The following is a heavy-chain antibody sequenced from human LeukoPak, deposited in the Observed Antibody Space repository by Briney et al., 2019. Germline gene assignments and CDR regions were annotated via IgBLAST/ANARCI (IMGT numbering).Heavy chain of an antibody. D-gene: IGHD6-6*01. J-gene: IGHJ4*02. CDR1: GYSISSGYY. V-gene: IGHV4-38-2*01. Sequence: SETLSLTCAVSGYSISSGYYWGWIRQPPGKGLEWIGSIYHSGSTYYNPSLESRVTISVDTSKNQFSLKLSSVTAADTAVYYCARGGSSSSSYGVDYWGQGTLVTVSS. CDR3: ARGGSSSSSYGVDY. CDR2: IYHSGST.